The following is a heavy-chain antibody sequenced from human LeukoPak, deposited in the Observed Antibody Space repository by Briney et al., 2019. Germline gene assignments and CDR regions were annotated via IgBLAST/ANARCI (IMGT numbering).Heavy chain of an antibody. CDR1: GFTFSSYS. Sequence: PGGSLRLSCAASGFTFSSYSMNWVRQAPGKGLEWVSSISSSSSYIYYADSVKGRFTISRDNAKNSLYLQMNSLRAEDTAVYYCAREGWMPFPYYYYYMDVWGKGTTVTVSS. J-gene: IGHJ6*03. CDR3: AREGWMPFPYYYYYMDV. V-gene: IGHV3-21*01. D-gene: IGHD5-12*01. CDR2: ISSSSSYI.